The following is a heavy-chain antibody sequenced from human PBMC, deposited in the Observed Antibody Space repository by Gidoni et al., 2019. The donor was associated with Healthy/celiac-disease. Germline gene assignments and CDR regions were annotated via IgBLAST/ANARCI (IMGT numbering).Heavy chain of an antibody. D-gene: IGHD3-10*01. Sequence: EVQLVQSGAEVKKPGESLRIYCKGSGYSFTRYWISWVRQMPGKGLEWMGRIDPSDSYTNYSPSFQGHVTISADKSISTAYLQWSSLKASDTAMYYCARHQLYPGGSGSHFDYWGQGTLVTVSS. CDR2: IDPSDSYT. V-gene: IGHV5-10-1*01. CDR3: ARHQLYPGGSGSHFDY. CDR1: GYSFTRYW. J-gene: IGHJ4*02.